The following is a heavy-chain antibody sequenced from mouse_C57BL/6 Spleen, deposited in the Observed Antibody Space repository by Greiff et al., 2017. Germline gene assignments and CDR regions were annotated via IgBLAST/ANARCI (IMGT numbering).Heavy chain of an antibody. J-gene: IGHJ3*01. CDR3: ASDYDYGWFAY. Sequence: QVQLQQSGAELVKPGASVKISCKASGYAFSSYWMNWVKQRPGKGLEWIGQIYPGDGDTNYNGKFKGKATLTADKSSSTAYMQLSRLTSEDSAVYFCASDYDYGWFAYWGQGTLVTVSA. CDR1: GYAFSSYW. CDR2: IYPGDGDT. D-gene: IGHD2-4*01. V-gene: IGHV1-80*01.